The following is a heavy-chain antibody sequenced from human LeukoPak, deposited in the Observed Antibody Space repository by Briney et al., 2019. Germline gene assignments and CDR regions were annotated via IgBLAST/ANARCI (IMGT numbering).Heavy chain of an antibody. D-gene: IGHD2-8*02. CDR1: GYSISSAFY. CDR3: ARDGGVAPHNWFDP. J-gene: IGHJ5*02. Sequence: SETLSLTCAVSGYSISSAFYWGWIRQSPGKGLEWIGTIHYSGSTSYNPSLKSRVTISVDTSKNQFSLKLRSVTAADTAVYYCARDGGVAPHNWFDPWGQGTLVTVSS. CDR2: IHYSGST. V-gene: IGHV4-38-2*02.